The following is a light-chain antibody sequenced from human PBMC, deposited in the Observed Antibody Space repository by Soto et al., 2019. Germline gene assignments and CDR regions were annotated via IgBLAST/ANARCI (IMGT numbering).Light chain of an antibody. CDR1: SSNFGAGYD. CDR3: QSYDSSLIGDV. CDR2: GNN. J-gene: IGLJ1*01. V-gene: IGLV1-40*01. Sequence: QAVVTQPPSVSGAPGQTVTISCTGSSSNFGAGYDVHWYQQLPGTAPKLLIYGNNNRPSGVPDRFSGSKSGTSASLAITGLQAEDEGDYYGQSYDSSLIGDVFGTGTKLTVL.